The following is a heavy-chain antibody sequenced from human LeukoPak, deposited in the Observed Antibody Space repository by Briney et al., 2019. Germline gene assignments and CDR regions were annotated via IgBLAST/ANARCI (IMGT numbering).Heavy chain of an antibody. J-gene: IGHJ4*02. V-gene: IGHV4-61*02. CDR1: GGSISSGSYY. Sequence: SETLSLTCTVSGGSISSGSYYWSWIRQPAGKGLEWIGRIYTSGSTNYNPPLKSRVTISVDTSKNQFSLKLSSVTAADTAVYYCARDRPDYGSGSYYSVDYWGQGTLVTVSS. D-gene: IGHD3-10*01. CDR2: IYTSGST. CDR3: ARDRPDYGSGSYYSVDY.